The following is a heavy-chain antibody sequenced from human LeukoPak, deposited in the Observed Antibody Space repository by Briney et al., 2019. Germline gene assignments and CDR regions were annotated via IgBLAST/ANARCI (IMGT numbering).Heavy chain of an antibody. CDR1: GGSISSHY. CDR3: ATIKRGSIFGYFDF. J-gene: IGHJ4*02. D-gene: IGHD5-18*01. Sequence: LSETLSLTCTVSGGSISSHYWSWIRQPPGKGLEWIAYLFDSVNTKDNPSLQSRLTLSADTSKNQFSLRLSSVTAADTAVYYCATIKRGSIFGYFDFWGQGIKVTVSS. V-gene: IGHV4-59*11. CDR2: LFDSVNT.